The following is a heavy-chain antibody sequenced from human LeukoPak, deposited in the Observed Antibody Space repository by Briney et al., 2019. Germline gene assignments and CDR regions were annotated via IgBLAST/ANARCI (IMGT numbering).Heavy chain of an antibody. D-gene: IGHD3-22*01. Sequence: SETLSLTCAVYGGSFSGYYWSWIRQPPGKGLEWIGEINHSGSTNYNPSLKSRVTISVDTSKNQFSLKLSSVTAADTAVYYRARGIYYDSSGYYPYFDYWGQGTLVTVPS. CDR1: GGSFSGYY. V-gene: IGHV4-34*01. CDR3: ARGIYYDSSGYYPYFDY. CDR2: INHSGST. J-gene: IGHJ4*02.